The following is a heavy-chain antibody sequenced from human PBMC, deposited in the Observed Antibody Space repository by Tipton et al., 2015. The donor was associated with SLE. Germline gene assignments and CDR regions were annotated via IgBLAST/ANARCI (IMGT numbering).Heavy chain of an antibody. CDR1: GFTFSSYW. J-gene: IGHJ3*02. V-gene: IGHV3-7*03. CDR3: ARECGGDCYGGSFDI. CDR2: IKQDGSEK. D-gene: IGHD2-21*02. Sequence: GSLRLSCAASGFTFSSYWMSWVRQAPGEGLEWVANIKQDGSEKYYVDSVKGRFTISRDNAKNSLYLQMNSLRAEATAVYYCARECGGDCYGGSFDIWGQGTMVTVSS.